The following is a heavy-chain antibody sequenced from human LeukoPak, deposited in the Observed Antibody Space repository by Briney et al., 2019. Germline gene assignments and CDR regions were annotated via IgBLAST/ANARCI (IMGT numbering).Heavy chain of an antibody. CDR3: ARSSIAAAGNDAFDI. V-gene: IGHV1-46*01. CDR1: GYTFTSYY. D-gene: IGHD6-13*01. Sequence: ASVTVSCTASGYTFTSYYMHWVRQAPGQGLEWMGIISPSGGSTSYAQKFQGRVTMTRDTSTSTVYMELSSLRSEDTAVYYCARSSIAAAGNDAFDIWGQGTMVTVSS. CDR2: ISPSGGST. J-gene: IGHJ3*02.